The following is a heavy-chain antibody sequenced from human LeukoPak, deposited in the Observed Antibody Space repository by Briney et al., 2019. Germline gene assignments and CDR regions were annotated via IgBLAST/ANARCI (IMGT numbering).Heavy chain of an antibody. CDR3: ARIPNYYGSGSYVDY. D-gene: IGHD3-10*01. V-gene: IGHV4-34*01. CDR2: INHSGST. J-gene: IGHJ4*02. CDR1: GGSFSGYY. Sequence: PSETLSLTCAVYGGSFSGYYWSWIRQPPGKGLEWIGEINHSGSTNYNPSLKSRVTISVDTSKNQFSLKLNSVTAAETAVYYCARIPNYYGSGSYVDYWGQGTLVTVSS.